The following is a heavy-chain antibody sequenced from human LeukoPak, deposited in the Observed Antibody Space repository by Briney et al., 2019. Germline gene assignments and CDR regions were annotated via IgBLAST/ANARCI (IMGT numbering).Heavy chain of an antibody. V-gene: IGHV3-7*01. Sequence: GGSLRLSCAASGFTFSNYWMNWVRQAPGKGLEWVANIKQDGSEKYYVDSVKGRFTISRDNAKNSLYLQMNSLRAEDTAVYYCAKDGDTMSGAYYYDMDVWGKGTTVTIS. CDR3: AKDGDTMSGAYYYDMDV. CDR2: IKQDGSEK. CDR1: GFTFSNYW. J-gene: IGHJ6*03. D-gene: IGHD5-18*01.